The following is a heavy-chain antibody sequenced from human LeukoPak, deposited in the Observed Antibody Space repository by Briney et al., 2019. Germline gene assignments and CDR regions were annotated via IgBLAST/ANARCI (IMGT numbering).Heavy chain of an antibody. CDR3: ARDAEDGSGETSSFDY. D-gene: IGHD6-19*01. CDR2: IYYSGST. CDR1: GGSISSSSYY. Sequence: SETLSLTCTVSGGSISSSSYYWCWIRQPPGRGLEWIGSIYYSGSTYYNPSLKSRVTISVDTSKNQFSLKLSSVTAADTAVYYCARDAEDGSGETSSFDYWGQGTLVTVSS. J-gene: IGHJ4*02. V-gene: IGHV4-39*07.